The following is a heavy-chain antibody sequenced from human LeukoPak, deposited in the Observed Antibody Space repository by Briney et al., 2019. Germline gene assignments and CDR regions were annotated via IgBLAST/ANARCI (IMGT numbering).Heavy chain of an antibody. D-gene: IGHD1-7*01. CDR3: ARDPNWNYPHFDY. J-gene: IGHJ4*02. Sequence: GVSLRLSCAASGFTFSSYAMNWVRQAPGKGLEWVSAISGSGSNTYYTDSVRGRFTISRDNSKNTLYLQMNSLRAEDTAVYYCARDPNWNYPHFDYRGQGTLVTVSS. CDR1: GFTFSSYA. V-gene: IGHV3-23*01. CDR2: ISGSGSNT.